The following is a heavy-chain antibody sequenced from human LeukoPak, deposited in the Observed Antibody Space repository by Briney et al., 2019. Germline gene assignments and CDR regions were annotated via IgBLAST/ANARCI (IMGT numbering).Heavy chain of an antibody. J-gene: IGHJ4*02. Sequence: GGSLRLSCAASGFTVSSNYMSWVRQAPGKGLECVSVIYSGGSTYYADSVKGRFTIYRDNSKNTLYLQMNSLRAEDTAVYYCARVDSSSWYDFDYWGQGTLVTVSS. CDR3: ARVDSSSWYDFDY. D-gene: IGHD6-13*01. CDR2: IYSGGST. V-gene: IGHV3-66*02. CDR1: GFTVSSNY.